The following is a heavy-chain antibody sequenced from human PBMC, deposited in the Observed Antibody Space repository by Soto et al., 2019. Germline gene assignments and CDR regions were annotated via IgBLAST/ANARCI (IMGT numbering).Heavy chain of an antibody. V-gene: IGHV3-9*01. D-gene: IGHD1-1*01. CDR1: GFTFDDYA. J-gene: IGHJ6*02. CDR2: ISWNSGSI. CDR3: ARKLEHYYYYGMDV. Sequence: ALRLSCAASGFTFDDYAMHWVRQAPGKGLEWVSGISWNSGSIGYADSVKGRSTISRDNAKNALYLQMNSLRAEDTALYYCARKLEHYYYYGMDVWGQGTTVTVSS.